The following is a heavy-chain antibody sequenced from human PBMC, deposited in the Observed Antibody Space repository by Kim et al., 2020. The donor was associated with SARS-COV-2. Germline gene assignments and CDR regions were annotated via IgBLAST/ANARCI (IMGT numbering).Heavy chain of an antibody. D-gene: IGHD1-1*01. J-gene: IGHJ4*02. CDR3: ARHNGYAVDY. Sequence: GESLKISCKASGYSFTNYWIGWVRQMPGKGLEWMGSIYAGDSDTRYSPSFQGQVTMSADKSTSIAYMQWSRLKASDTAIYYCARHNGYAVDYLGQGTLVT. CDR2: IYAGDSDT. V-gene: IGHV5-51*01. CDR1: GYSFTNYW.